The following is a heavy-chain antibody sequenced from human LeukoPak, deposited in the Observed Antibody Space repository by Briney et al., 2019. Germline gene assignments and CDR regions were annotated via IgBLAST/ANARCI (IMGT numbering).Heavy chain of an antibody. Sequence: AGGSLRLSCAASGFTFSDYYMSWIRQAPGKGLEWVSYISSSGSTIYYADSVKGRFTISRGNAKNSLYLQMNSLRAEDTAVYYCARDLFTISQWIRGAFDYWGQGTLVTVSS. V-gene: IGHV3-11*01. CDR1: GFTFSDYY. J-gene: IGHJ4*02. CDR2: ISSSGSTI. CDR3: ARDLFTISQWIRGAFDY. D-gene: IGHD3-3*01.